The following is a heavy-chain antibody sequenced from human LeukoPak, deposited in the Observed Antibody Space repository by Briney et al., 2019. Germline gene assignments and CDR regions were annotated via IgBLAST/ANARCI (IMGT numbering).Heavy chain of an antibody. CDR1: GFTFSDYY. J-gene: IGHJ3*02. D-gene: IGHD3-22*01. Sequence: GGSLRLSCAASGFTFSDYYMSWIRQAPWKGLEWVSYISSSGSTIYYADSVKGRFTISRDNAKNSLYLQMNSLRAEDTVVYYCARNLYYDSSGYPSGAFDIWGQGTMVTVSS. CDR2: ISSSGSTI. CDR3: ARNLYYDSSGYPSGAFDI. V-gene: IGHV3-11*04.